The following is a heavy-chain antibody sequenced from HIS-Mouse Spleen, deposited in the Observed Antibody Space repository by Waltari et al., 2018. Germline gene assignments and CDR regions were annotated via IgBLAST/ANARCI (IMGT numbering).Heavy chain of an antibody. Sequence: QVQLQESGPGLVKPSQTLSLTCTVSGGSISSGGYYWSWIRQHPGKGLEWMGYIYYSGSPYYNTSLKSRVTISVDTSKNQFSLKRSSVTAADTAVYYCARSPYYDFWSGYSDNWFDPWGQGTLVTVSS. CDR1: GGSISSGGYY. D-gene: IGHD3-3*01. J-gene: IGHJ5*02. CDR3: ARSPYYDFWSGYSDNWFDP. V-gene: IGHV4-31*03. CDR2: IYYSGSP.